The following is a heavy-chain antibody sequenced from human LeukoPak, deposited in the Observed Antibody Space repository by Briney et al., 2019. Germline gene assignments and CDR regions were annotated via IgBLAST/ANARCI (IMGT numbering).Heavy chain of an antibody. Sequence: PSETLSLTCVVSGYSISSGYFWGWIRQPPGKGLEWIATIHHSGSTFYNPSLKSRVTISVDTSKNQFSLKLSSVTAADTAVYYCARDYGGHAIFDYWGQGTLVTVSS. CDR2: IHHSGST. V-gene: IGHV4-38-2*01. CDR3: ARDYGGHAIFDY. J-gene: IGHJ4*02. D-gene: IGHD4-23*01. CDR1: GYSISSGYF.